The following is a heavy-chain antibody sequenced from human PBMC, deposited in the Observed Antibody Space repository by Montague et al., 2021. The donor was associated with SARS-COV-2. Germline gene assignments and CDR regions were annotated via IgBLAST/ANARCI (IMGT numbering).Heavy chain of an antibody. J-gene: IGHJ4*02. CDR1: GGSFSGYH. V-gene: IGHV4-34*01. Sequence: SETLSLTCAVYGGSFSGYHWTWIRQSPGKGLEWIGEINTSGSTNYNPSLKSRITISGDTPKNQFSLKLTSVTAADTAVYYCARWDPQTLTLIGLRGKSASDYWGQGTLVTGSS. CDR3: ARWDPQTLTLIGLRGKSASDY. CDR2: INTSGST. D-gene: IGHD4-23*01.